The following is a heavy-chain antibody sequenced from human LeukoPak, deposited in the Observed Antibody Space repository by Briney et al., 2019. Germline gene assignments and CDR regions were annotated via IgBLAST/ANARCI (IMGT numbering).Heavy chain of an antibody. CDR1: GGSISSYY. V-gene: IGHV4-59*01. CDR2: IYYSGST. Sequence: SETLSLTCTVSGGSISSYYWSWIRQPPGKGLEWIGYIYYSGSTDYNPSLKSRVSMSVHTSKNQLSLRLSSVTAADTAVYYCARDKAGTNCYDYWGQGTLVTVSS. D-gene: IGHD6-13*01. CDR3: ARDKAGTNCYDY. J-gene: IGHJ4*02.